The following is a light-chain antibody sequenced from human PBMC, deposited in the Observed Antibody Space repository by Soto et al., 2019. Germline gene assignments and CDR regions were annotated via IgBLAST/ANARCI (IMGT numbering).Light chain of an antibody. V-gene: IGKV1-5*03. CDR3: HQYNSYWT. CDR1: HSISSW. J-gene: IGKJ1*01. Sequence: DIQMTQSPSTLSASVGDRVTITCRASHSISSWLAWYQQKPGKAPKLLIYKASSLESGAPSRFSGSGAGTDFTLTISSLQPDDFATYYCHQYNSYWTFGQGTKVAIK. CDR2: KAS.